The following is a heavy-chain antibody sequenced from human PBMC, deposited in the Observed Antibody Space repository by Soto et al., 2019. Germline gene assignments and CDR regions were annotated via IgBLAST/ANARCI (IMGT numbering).Heavy chain of an antibody. CDR3: ATLGAPVPRYGSGMIDY. CDR2: ISGSGGST. V-gene: IGHV3-23*01. J-gene: IGHJ4*02. CDR1: GFTFSVYA. D-gene: IGHD3-10*01. Sequence: PGGSLRLSCAASGFTFSVYAMSWVRQPPGKGLEWVSTISGSGGSTYYADSVKGRFTISRDNSKNTLYLQMNSLRAEDTAVYYCATLGAPVPRYGSGMIDYWGQGTLVTVSS.